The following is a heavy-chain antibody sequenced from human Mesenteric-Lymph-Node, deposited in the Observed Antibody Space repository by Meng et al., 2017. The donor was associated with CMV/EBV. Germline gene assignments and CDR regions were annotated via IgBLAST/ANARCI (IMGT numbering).Heavy chain of an antibody. CDR2: INPNTGGT. J-gene: IGHJ6*02. V-gene: IGHV1-2*02. Sequence: ASVKVSCKASGYTFTDYYIHWVRQAPGQGLEWMGWINPNTGGTDCAQKFQGRVTMTRDTSISTAYMELSRLRSDDTAVYYCARARQTGTRNAMDVWGQGATVTVSS. CDR1: GYTFTDYY. D-gene: IGHD1-1*01. CDR3: ARARQTGTRNAMDV.